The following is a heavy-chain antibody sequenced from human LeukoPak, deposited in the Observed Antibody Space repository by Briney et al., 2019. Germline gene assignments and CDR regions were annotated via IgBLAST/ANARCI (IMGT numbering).Heavy chain of an antibody. J-gene: IGHJ4*02. CDR1: GFTFSSYA. Sequence: PGGSLRLSCAASGFTFSSYAMSWVRQAPGKRLEWVSAISGSGGSTYYADSVKGRFTISRDNSKNTLYLQMNSLRAEDTAVYYCAKDGYSSGWSYYFDYWGQGTLVTVSS. V-gene: IGHV3-23*01. CDR3: AKDGYSSGWSYYFDY. CDR2: ISGSGGST. D-gene: IGHD6-19*01.